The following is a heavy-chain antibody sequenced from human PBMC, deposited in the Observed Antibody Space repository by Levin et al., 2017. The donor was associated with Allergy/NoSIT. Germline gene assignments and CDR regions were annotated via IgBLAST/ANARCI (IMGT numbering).Heavy chain of an antibody. J-gene: IGHJ6*02. CDR1: GYMFTKYW. CDR3: ARQSGNSTTRPYGLDV. CDR2: IYPADSDI. Sequence: GGSLRLSCKGSGYMFTKYWIAWVRQRPGKGLEWMGMIYPADSDIRYSLSFDGQVTISVDKTTNTAYLQWGNVRAPDTAMYYCARQSGNSTTRPYGLDVWGQGTTVVVS. D-gene: IGHD4-11*01. V-gene: IGHV5-51*01.